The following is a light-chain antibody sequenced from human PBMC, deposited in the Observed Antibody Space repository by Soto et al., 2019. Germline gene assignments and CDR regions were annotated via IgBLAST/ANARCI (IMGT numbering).Light chain of an antibody. CDR1: SSDVGGYNY. J-gene: IGLJ1*01. V-gene: IGLV2-11*01. Sequence: QSALTQPRSVSGSPGQSVTISCTGTSSDVGGYNYVSWYQQHPGKAPKLMIYDVSKRPSGVPDRFSGSKSGNTASLTISGLQAEDEADYYCCSYAGIYTWVFGTGTK. CDR3: CSYAGIYTWV. CDR2: DVS.